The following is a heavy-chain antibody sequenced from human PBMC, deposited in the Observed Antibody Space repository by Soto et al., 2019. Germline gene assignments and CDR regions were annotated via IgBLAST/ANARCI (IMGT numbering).Heavy chain of an antibody. Sequence: SETLSLTCAVSGGSISSSNWWSWVRQPPGKGLEWIGEIYHSGSTNYNPSLKSRVTISVDKSKNQVSLKLSSVTAADTAVYYCARFGSRGDGYSRHAFDIWGQGTMVTVSS. CDR3: ARFGSRGDGYSRHAFDI. J-gene: IGHJ3*02. V-gene: IGHV4-4*02. CDR1: GGSISSSNW. D-gene: IGHD2-15*01. CDR2: IYHSGST.